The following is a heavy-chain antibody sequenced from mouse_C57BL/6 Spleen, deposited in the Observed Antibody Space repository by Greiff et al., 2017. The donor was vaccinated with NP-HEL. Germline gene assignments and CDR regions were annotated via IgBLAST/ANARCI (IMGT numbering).Heavy chain of an antibody. CDR3: ARGWLLRAMDY. J-gene: IGHJ4*01. V-gene: IGHV1-42*01. CDR2: INPSTGGT. Sequence: VQLQQSGPELVKPGASVKISCKASGYSFTGYYMNWVKQSPEKSLEWIGEINPSTGGTTYNQKFKAKATLTVDKSSSTAYMQLKSLTSEDSAVYYCARGWLLRAMDYWGQGTSVTVSS. D-gene: IGHD2-3*01. CDR1: GYSFTGYY.